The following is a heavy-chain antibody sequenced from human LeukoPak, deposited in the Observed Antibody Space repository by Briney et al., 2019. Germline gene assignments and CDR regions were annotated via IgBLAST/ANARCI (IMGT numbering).Heavy chain of an antibody. V-gene: IGHV4-59*01. CDR3: AGGSGSGTLGY. CDR2: IYYSGST. D-gene: IGHD3-10*01. CDR1: GGSFSGYY. Sequence: SETLSLTCAVYGGSFSGYYWSWIRQPPGKGLEWIGYIYYSGSTNYNPSLKSRVTISVDTSKNQFSLKLSSVTAADTAVYYCAGGSGSGTLGYWGQGTLVTVSS. J-gene: IGHJ4*02.